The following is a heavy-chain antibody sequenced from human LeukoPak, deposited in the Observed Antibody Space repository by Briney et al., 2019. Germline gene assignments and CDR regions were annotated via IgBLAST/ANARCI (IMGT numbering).Heavy chain of an antibody. J-gene: IGHJ3*02. CDR2: IYPGDSDT. CDR1: GYSFTSYG. Sequence: GESLKISCKGSGYSFTSYGIGWVRQMPGKGLEWMGIIYPGDSDTRYSPSFQGQVTISADKSISTAYLQWSSLKASDTAMYYCARPANYDILTGYHNDAFDIWGQGTMVTVSS. V-gene: IGHV5-51*01. CDR3: ARPANYDILTGYHNDAFDI. D-gene: IGHD3-9*01.